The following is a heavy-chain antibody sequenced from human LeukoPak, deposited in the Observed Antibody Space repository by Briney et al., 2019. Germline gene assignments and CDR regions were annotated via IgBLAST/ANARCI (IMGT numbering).Heavy chain of an antibody. CDR3: ARDLVVTLAY. D-gene: IGHD3-16*01. V-gene: IGHV3-74*01. J-gene: IGHJ4*02. Sequence: GTSPRLSCAASGFTFSSYWMHWVRQAPGKGLVWVSRINGDGSSTTYADSVKGRFTISRDNAKNTLYLQMNGLRAEDTAVYYCARDLVVTLAYWGQGTLVTVSS. CDR1: GFTFSSYW. CDR2: INGDGSST.